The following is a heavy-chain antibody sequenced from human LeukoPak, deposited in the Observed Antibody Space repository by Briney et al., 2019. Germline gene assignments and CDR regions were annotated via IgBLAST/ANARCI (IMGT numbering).Heavy chain of an antibody. CDR3: AKVDYYYDSSGYFFDY. D-gene: IGHD3-22*01. V-gene: IGHV3-30*02. CDR2: IRYDGSNK. J-gene: IGHJ4*02. Sequence: GGSLRLSCAASGFTFSSYGMHWVRQAPGEGLEWVAFIRYDGSNKYYADSVKGRFTISRDNSKNTLYLQMNSLRAEDTAVYYCAKVDYYYDSSGYFFDYWGQGTLVTVSS. CDR1: GFTFSSYG.